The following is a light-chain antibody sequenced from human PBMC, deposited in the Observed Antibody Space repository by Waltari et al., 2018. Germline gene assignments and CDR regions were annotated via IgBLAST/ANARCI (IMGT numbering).Light chain of an antibody. Sequence: DIVMTQSPDSLAVSLGERATINCKSSQRVLNSSNNKNYLAWYQQKAGQPPKRLIYWSSIRESGVPDRFSGSGSGTDFTLTITGRQAEDVAVYYCQQYYSAPLTFGGGTKVEIK. CDR1: QRVLNSSNNKNY. J-gene: IGKJ4*01. CDR3: QQYYSAPLT. V-gene: IGKV4-1*01. CDR2: WSS.